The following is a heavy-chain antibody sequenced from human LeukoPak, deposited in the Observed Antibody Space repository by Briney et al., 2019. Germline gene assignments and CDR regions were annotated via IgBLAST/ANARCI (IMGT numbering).Heavy chain of an antibody. J-gene: IGHJ6*03. D-gene: IGHD3-22*01. V-gene: IGHV1-2*06. CDR1: GYTFTGYY. CDR3: AIDSYDGSVGYYYMDV. CDR2: INPNSGGT. Sequence: GASVKVSCKASGYTFTGYYMHWVRQAPGQGLEWMGRINPNSGGTNYAQKFQGRVTMTRDTSISTAYMELSRLRSDDTAVYYCAIDSYDGSVGYYYMDVWGKGTTVTVSS.